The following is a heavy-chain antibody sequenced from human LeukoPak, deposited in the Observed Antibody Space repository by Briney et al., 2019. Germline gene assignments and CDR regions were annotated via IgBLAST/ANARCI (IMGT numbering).Heavy chain of an antibody. CDR2: MNPNSGNT. CDR3: ARGPPQMLEFDY. Sequence: ASAKVSCKASGYTFTNYDINWVRQATGQGLEWMGWMNPNSGNTGYARKFQGRVTISRDTSISTAYMELSSLRSEDTAVYYCARGPPQMLEFDYWGQGTLVTVSS. D-gene: IGHD2-2*01. V-gene: IGHV1-8*03. J-gene: IGHJ4*02. CDR1: GYTFTNYD.